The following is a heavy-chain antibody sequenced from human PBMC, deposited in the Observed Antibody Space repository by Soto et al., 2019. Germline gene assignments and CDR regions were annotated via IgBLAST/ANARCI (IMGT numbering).Heavy chain of an antibody. CDR1: GFIFSDYS. V-gene: IGHV3-48*02. D-gene: IGHD2-2*01. Sequence: SGGSLRLSFTPSGFIFSDYSMNWVRQAPGKGLEWISYITTTSSTMYYAYSVKVRFTISRDNAKNSLYLQMNSLRDEDTAVYYCARDSSARQYYGXDVWGQGTTVTXS. J-gene: IGHJ6*02. CDR2: ITTTSSTM. CDR3: ARDSSARQYYGXDV.